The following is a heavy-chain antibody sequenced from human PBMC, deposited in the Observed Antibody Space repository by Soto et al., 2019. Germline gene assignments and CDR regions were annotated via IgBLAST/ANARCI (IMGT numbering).Heavy chain of an antibody. CDR3: TRGGSASSNAFDS. CDR1: GFTFNNHW. V-gene: IGHV3-74*01. Sequence: GGSLRLSCAASGFTFNNHWMHWVRQAPGKGLVWVSQIKNDGSSTHYADSVKGRFTISRDNAKNTLYLQMTSLRADDTAVYYCTRGGSASSNAFDSWGQGTLVTVSS. J-gene: IGHJ4*02. D-gene: IGHD3-16*01. CDR2: IKNDGSST.